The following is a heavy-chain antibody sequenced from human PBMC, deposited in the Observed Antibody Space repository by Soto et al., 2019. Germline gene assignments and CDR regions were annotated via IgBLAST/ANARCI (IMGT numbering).Heavy chain of an antibody. CDR3: ARGQDYGDYSYAFDI. CDR2: IYSGGST. CDR1: GFTFSSNY. D-gene: IGHD4-17*01. J-gene: IGHJ3*02. V-gene: IGHV3-53*01. Sequence: GGSLRLSCAASGFTFSSNYMSWVRQAPGKGLEWVSVIYSGGSTYYADSVKGRFTISRDNSKNTLYLQMNSLRAEDTAVYYCARGQDYGDYSYAFDIWGQGTMVTVSS.